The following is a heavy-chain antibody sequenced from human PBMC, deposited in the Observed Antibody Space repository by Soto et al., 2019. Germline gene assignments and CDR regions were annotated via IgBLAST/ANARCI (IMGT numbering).Heavy chain of an antibody. Sequence: GVALRLCCEASGFTFTTFCIHWVRQAPGKGLEWVAVISYAGSNKYIADPFRGRFTISRDNSKNMVYLQMKSLRVDDTAVYYCARGRSMGIEAARLDPWGPGTLVSVSS. CDR1: GFTFTTFC. V-gene: IGHV3-33*01. D-gene: IGHD6-13*01. CDR3: ARGRSMGIEAARLDP. J-gene: IGHJ5*02. CDR2: ISYAGSNK.